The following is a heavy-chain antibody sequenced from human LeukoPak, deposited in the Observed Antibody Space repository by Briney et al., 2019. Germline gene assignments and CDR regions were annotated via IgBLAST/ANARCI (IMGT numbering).Heavy chain of an antibody. J-gene: IGHJ3*02. CDR1: GFTLSSYA. D-gene: IGHD3-3*01. V-gene: IGHV3-23*01. CDR2: ISGSGGST. Sequence: PGGSLRLSCAASGFTLSSYAMSWVRQAPGKGLEWVSAISGSGGSTYYADSVKGRFTISRDNSKNTLYLQMNSLRAEDTAVYYCAKDLAYYDFWSGPAHDAFDIWGQGTMVTVSS. CDR3: AKDLAYYDFWSGPAHDAFDI.